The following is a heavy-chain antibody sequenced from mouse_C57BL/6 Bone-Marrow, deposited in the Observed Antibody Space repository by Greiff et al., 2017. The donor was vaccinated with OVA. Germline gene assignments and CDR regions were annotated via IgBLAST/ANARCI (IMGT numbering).Heavy chain of an antibody. CDR2: IYPSDSET. Sequence: QVQLKQSGAELVRPGSSVKLSCKASGYTFTSYWMDWVKQMPGQGLEWIGNIYPSDSETHYNQKFKDKATLTVDKSSSTAYMQLSSLTSEDSAVYYCARDYYGSSLGYWGQGTTLTVSS. J-gene: IGHJ2*01. V-gene: IGHV1-61*01. CDR3: ARDYYGSSLGY. D-gene: IGHD1-1*01. CDR1: GYTFTSYW.